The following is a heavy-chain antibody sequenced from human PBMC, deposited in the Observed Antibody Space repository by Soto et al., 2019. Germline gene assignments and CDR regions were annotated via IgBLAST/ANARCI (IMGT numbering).Heavy chain of an antibody. CDR2: IWFDGSNK. V-gene: IGHV3-33*01. CDR3: ARRRSTVTTAWFYHAMDV. J-gene: IGHJ6*02. Sequence: ESGGGVVHPGTSLRLSCAASGFSFGDYGMHWVRQAPGKGLEWVAVIWFDGSNKYYAESVKGRFTISRDNSKNTVDLQMDRLRADDTAVYYCARRRSTVTTAWFYHAMDVWGQGTTVTVSS. CDR1: GFSFGDYG. D-gene: IGHD4-17*01.